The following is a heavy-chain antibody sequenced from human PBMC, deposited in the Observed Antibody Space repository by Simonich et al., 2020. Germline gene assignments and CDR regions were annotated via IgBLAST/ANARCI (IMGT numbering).Heavy chain of an antibody. Sequence: QIQLVQSGAEVKKPGASVKVSCKASGYTFTSYGISWVRQAPGQGLGWMGWISAYKGNTNNAQKLQGRVTMTTDTSTSTAYMELRSLRSDDPAGYYCARSTTGTTAFDIWGQGTMVTVSS. CDR2: ISAYKGNT. CDR1: GYTFTSYG. CDR3: ARSTTGTTAFDI. D-gene: IGHD1-1*01. J-gene: IGHJ3*02. V-gene: IGHV1-18*01.